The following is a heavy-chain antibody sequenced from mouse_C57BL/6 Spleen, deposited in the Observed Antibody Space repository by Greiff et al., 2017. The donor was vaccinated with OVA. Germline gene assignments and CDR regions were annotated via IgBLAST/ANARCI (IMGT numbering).Heavy chain of an antibody. D-gene: IGHD4-1*01. CDR1: GYTFTSYG. V-gene: IGHV1-81*01. CDR2: IYPRSGNT. J-gene: IGHJ4*01. Sequence: QVQLQQSGAELARPGASVKLSCKASGYTFTSYGISWVKQRPGQGLEWIGEIYPRSGNTYYNEKFKGKATLTADKSSSTAYMELRSLTSEDSGVYCWARQNWDEYAMDYWGQGTSVTVSS. CDR3: ARQNWDEYAMDY.